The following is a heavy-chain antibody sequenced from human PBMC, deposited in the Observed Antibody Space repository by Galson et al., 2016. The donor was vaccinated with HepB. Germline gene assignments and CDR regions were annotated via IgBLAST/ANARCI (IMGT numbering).Heavy chain of an antibody. CDR3: AHLGACRGVGCYWGDAFDF. CDR1: GFSLTTSGVG. Sequence: PALVKPTQTPPLTCTFSGFSLTTSGVGVGWIRQPPGKALAWLALIYWNDATRNRPSLKSRPTILKDTTENQVVLTMTNMGPVNTGTYYCAHLGACRGVGCYWGDAFDFWGPGTVVIVSS. V-gene: IGHV2-5*01. CDR2: IYWNDAT. D-gene: IGHD2-15*01. J-gene: IGHJ3*01.